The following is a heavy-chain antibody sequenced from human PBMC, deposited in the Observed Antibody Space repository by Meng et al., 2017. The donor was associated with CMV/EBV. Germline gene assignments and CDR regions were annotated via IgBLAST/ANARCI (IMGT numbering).Heavy chain of an antibody. Sequence: SVKVSCKASGGTFSSYAISWVRQAPGQGLEWMGGIIPILGIANYAQKFQGRVTITTDESTSTAYMELSSLRSEDTAVYYCARESGGYCSSTSCPIDYWGQGTLVTVSS. CDR3: ARESGGYCSSTSCPIDY. CDR2: IIPILGIA. V-gene: IGHV1-69*10. J-gene: IGHJ4*02. CDR1: GGTFSSYA. D-gene: IGHD2-2*01.